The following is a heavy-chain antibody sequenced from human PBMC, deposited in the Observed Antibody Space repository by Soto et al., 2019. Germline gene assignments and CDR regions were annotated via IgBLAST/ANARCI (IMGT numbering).Heavy chain of an antibody. D-gene: IGHD2-15*01. V-gene: IGHV4-39*01. Sequence: QLQLQESGPGLVKPSETLSLTCTVSGGSISSNSYYWGWIRQPPGKGLEWIGSIYYSGSTYYNPSLKSRVTISVDTSKNQFSLKLSSVTAADTAVDYCASLYCSGGSCLDYWGQGTLVTVSS. CDR3: ASLYCSGGSCLDY. CDR1: GGSISSNSYY. J-gene: IGHJ4*02. CDR2: IYYSGST.